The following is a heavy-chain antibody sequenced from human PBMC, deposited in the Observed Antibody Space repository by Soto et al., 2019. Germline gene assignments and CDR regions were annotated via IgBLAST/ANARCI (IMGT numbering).Heavy chain of an antibody. D-gene: IGHD3-22*01. Sequence: SETLSLTCTVSGGSISSYYWSWIRQPPVKGLEWIGYIYYSGSTNYNPSLKSRVTISVDTSKNQFSLKLSSVTAADTAVYYCARDNYYDSSGFDYWGQGTLVTVST. CDR1: GGSISSYY. J-gene: IGHJ4*02. CDR2: IYYSGST. V-gene: IGHV4-59*01. CDR3: ARDNYYDSSGFDY.